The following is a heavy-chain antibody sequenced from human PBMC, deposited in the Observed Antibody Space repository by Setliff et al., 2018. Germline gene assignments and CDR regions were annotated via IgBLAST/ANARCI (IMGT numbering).Heavy chain of an antibody. Sequence: GGSLRLSCAASGFAFSTYRMNWVRQAPGKGLEWVSYITSSSSTIDYADSVKGQFTISRDDAKNSLYLQMNSLRAEDTAVYHCARVIYFYYMDVWGKGTTVTVSS. J-gene: IGHJ6*03. CDR2: ITSSSSTI. V-gene: IGHV3-48*01. CDR3: ARVIYFYYMDV. CDR1: GFAFSTYR.